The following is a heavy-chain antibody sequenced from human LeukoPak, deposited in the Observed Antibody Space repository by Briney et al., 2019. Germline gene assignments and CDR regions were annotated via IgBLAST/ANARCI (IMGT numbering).Heavy chain of an antibody. CDR1: GGSISSRSYY. J-gene: IGHJ6*02. V-gene: IGHV4-39*01. CDR2: IYYSGST. CDR3: ASGIAAAGTNYYYGMDV. Sequence: KPSETLSLTCTVSGGSISSRSYYWGWIRQPPGKGLEWIGSIYYSGSTYYNPSLKSRVTISVDTSKNQFSLKLSSVTAADTAVYYCASGIAAAGTNYYYGMDVWGQGTTVTVSS. D-gene: IGHD6-13*01.